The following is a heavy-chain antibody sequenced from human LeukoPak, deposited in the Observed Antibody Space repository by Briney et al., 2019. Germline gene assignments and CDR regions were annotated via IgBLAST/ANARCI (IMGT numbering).Heavy chain of an antibody. J-gene: IGHJ3*01. D-gene: IGHD3-16*01. CDR3: AREDPGGAFDV. CDR1: GGTFSSYA. V-gene: IGHV1-69*05. Sequence: GASVKVSCKASGGTFSSYAISWVRQAPGQGLEWMGGIIPIFGTANYAQKFQGRVTITTDESTSTAYMELRNLKSDDTAVYYCAREDPGGAFDVWGRGTMVTVSS. CDR2: IIPIFGTA.